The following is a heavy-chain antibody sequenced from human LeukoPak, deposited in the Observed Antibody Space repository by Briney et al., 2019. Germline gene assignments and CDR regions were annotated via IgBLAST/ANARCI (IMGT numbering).Heavy chain of an antibody. CDR2: IIPIFGTA. J-gene: IGHJ6*03. V-gene: IGHV1-69*13. D-gene: IGHD6-13*01. CDR3: ASDRRQQLVGPHYYYMDV. Sequence: SVKVSCKASVGAFSSYAISWVRQAPGQGLEWMGGIIPIFGTANYAQKFQGRVTITADESTSTAYMELSSLRSEDTAVYYCASDRRQQLVGPHYYYMDVWGKGTTATVSS. CDR1: VGAFSSYA.